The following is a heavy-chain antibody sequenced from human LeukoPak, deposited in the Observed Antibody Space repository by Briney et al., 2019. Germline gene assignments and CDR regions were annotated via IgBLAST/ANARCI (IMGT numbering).Heavy chain of an antibody. V-gene: IGHV1-69*13. CDR3: ARGFPYDSSGYSY. D-gene: IGHD3-22*01. CDR1: GGTFSSYA. J-gene: IGHJ4*02. Sequence: SVKVSCKASGGTFSSYAISWVRQAPGQGLECMGGIIPIFGTANYAQKFQGRATITADESTSTAYIELSSLRSEDTAVYYCARGFPYDSSGYSYWGQGTLVTVSS. CDR2: IIPIFGTA.